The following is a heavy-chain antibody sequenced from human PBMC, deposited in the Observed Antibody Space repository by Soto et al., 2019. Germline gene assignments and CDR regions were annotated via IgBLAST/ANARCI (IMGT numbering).Heavy chain of an antibody. J-gene: IGHJ5*02. V-gene: IGHV3-30-3*01. CDR1: GFTFSNYA. D-gene: IGHD2-2*01. Sequence: GGSLRLSCAASGFTFSNYAMHWVRQAPGKGLEWVAVISYDGSNTYYADSVKGRLTISRDNAKNTLYLQMNSLRAEDTAVYYCAKDPIVVVPAARLFWFDPWGQGTLVTVSS. CDR2: ISYDGSNT. CDR3: AKDPIVVVPAARLFWFDP.